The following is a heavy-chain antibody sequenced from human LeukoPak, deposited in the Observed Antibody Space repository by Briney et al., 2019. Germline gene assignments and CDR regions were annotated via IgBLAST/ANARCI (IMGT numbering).Heavy chain of an antibody. J-gene: IGHJ4*02. CDR2: IQYDGSEK. CDR3: AKDLTGAYCSDY. V-gene: IGHV3-30-3*01. Sequence: GGCLRLSCAASGFIFSSHAMHWVRQAPGKGLEWVAVIQYDGSEKRYADSVKGRFTVSRDNSKNTLYLQMDSLTAEDTAVYHCAKDLTGAYCSDYWGQGTLVTVSS. D-gene: IGHD3-9*01. CDR1: GFIFSSHA.